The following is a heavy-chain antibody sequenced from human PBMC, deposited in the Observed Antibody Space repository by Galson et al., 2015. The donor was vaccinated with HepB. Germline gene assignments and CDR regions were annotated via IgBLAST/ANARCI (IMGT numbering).Heavy chain of an antibody. Sequence: VKVSCKASGGTFSTSTLSWVRQTPGQGLEWMGGITPIFGPENSAQKFQGRVTITADESTRTAYMEVRRLRAEDTAVYYCAKDPRRNGYSYTRGWIDPWGQGTLVTVSS. CDR2: ITPIFGPE. J-gene: IGHJ5*02. D-gene: IGHD5-18*01. CDR3: AKDPRRNGYSYTRGWIDP. CDR1: GGTFSTST. V-gene: IGHV1-69*01.